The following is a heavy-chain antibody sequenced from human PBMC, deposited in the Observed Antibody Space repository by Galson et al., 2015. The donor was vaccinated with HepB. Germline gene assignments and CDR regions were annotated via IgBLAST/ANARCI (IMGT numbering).Heavy chain of an antibody. Sequence: SLRLSCAASGFTFSSYGMHWVRQAPGKGLEWVAVIWYDGSNKYYADSVKGRFTISRDNSKNTLYLQMNSLRAEDTAAYYCARGSPSVDIVVVPAAPILDYWGQGTLVTVSS. V-gene: IGHV3-33*01. CDR2: IWYDGSNK. CDR3: ARGSPSVDIVVVPAAPILDY. CDR1: GFTFSSYG. D-gene: IGHD2-2*03. J-gene: IGHJ4*02.